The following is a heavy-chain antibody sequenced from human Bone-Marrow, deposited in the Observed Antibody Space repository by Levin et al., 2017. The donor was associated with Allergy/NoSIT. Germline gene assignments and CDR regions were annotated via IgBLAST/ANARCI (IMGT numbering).Heavy chain of an antibody. CDR2: FSVYNGDT. V-gene: IGHV1-18*01. CDR1: GYSFTTYV. D-gene: IGHD4-17*01. J-gene: IGHJ6*03. Sequence: ASVKVSCKASGYSFTTYVVSWVRQAPGQGLEWMGGFSVYNGDTKYAQKFQGRVTLTTDISTSTAYMELTSLTSDDTAVYYCARAHGYYHYMDVWGKGTTVTVSS. CDR3: ARAHGYYHYMDV.